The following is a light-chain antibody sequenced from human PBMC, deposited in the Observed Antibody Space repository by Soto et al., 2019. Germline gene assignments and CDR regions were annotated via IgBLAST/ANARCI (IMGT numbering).Light chain of an antibody. CDR3: QQLNSYPIT. Sequence: DIQLTQSPSFLSASVGDRVTITCRASQDISSYLAWYQQKPGKAPKLLIYAASTLQSGVPLRFSGSGSGTEFTLTISSLQPEDFATYYCQQLNSYPITFGQGTRLEIK. CDR1: QDISSY. J-gene: IGKJ5*01. CDR2: AAS. V-gene: IGKV1-9*01.